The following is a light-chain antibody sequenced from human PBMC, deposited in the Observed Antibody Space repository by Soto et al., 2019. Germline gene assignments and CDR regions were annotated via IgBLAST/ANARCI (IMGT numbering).Light chain of an antibody. CDR3: QQRSNWPPSIT. CDR2: DAS. J-gene: IGKJ5*01. V-gene: IGKV3-11*01. Sequence: EIVLTHSPVTLSLSPGQGAALSCRASQSISNYLAWYQQKPGQAPRLLIYDASNRATGTPARFSGSGSGTDFTLTISSLEPEDFAVYYCQQRSNWPPSITFGQGARPEIK. CDR1: QSISNY.